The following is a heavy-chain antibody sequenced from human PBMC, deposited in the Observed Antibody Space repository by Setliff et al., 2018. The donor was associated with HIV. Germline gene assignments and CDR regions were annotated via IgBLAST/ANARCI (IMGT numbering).Heavy chain of an antibody. CDR3: ARQPPLSALQVWFGDY. V-gene: IGHV4-38-2*02. Sequence: KASETLSLTCTVSGFSISTGHYWGWVRQSPGKGLEWIGSVYHSGSTYYAASLKSRVTISVDTSKNQFSLKLTSVTAADTAVYYCARQPPLSALQVWFGDYWGQGILVTVS. CDR2: VYHSGST. CDR1: GFSISTGHY. J-gene: IGHJ4*02. D-gene: IGHD3-10*01.